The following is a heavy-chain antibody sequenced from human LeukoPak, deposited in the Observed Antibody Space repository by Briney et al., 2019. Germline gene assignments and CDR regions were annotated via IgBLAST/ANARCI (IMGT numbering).Heavy chain of an antibody. CDR3: ARLYDSSGYPIGY. J-gene: IGHJ4*02. D-gene: IGHD3-22*01. Sequence: SETLSLTCTVSGGSISSSSYYWGWIRQPPGKGLEWIGSIYYSGSTYYNPSLKSRVTISVDTSKNQFSLKLSSVTAADTAVYYCARLYDSSGYPIGYWGQGTLDTVSS. V-gene: IGHV4-39*01. CDR2: IYYSGST. CDR1: GGSISSSSYY.